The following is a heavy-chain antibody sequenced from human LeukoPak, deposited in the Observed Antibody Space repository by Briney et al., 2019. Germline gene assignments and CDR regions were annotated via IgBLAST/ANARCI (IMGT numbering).Heavy chain of an antibody. J-gene: IGHJ3*02. CDR3: ARDIPKYYYGSGSYADAFDI. CDR2: ISAYNGNT. D-gene: IGHD3-10*01. Sequence: ASVKVSCKASGYTFTSYGIIWVRQAPGQGLEWMGWISAYNGNTNYAQKLQGGVTMTTDTSTSTAYMELRSLRSDDTAVYYCARDIPKYYYGSGSYADAFDIWGQGTMVTVSS. CDR1: GYTFTSYG. V-gene: IGHV1-18*01.